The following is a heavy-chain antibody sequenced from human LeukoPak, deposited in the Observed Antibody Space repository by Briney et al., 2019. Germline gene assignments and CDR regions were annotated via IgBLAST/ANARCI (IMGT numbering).Heavy chain of an antibody. D-gene: IGHD3-16*01. J-gene: IGHJ5*02. V-gene: IGHV3-23*01. CDR1: GFTFSGYG. CDR3: ARERVDSGGVNWFDP. CDR2: FSGRGGST. Sequence: GGSLRLSFATPGFTFSGYGMSWVRQAPGKGLGWFSAFSGRGGSTYYADSVKGRFPISRDNSKNTLYLQMNSLRAEDTAVYYCARERVDSGGVNWFDPWGQGTLVTVSS.